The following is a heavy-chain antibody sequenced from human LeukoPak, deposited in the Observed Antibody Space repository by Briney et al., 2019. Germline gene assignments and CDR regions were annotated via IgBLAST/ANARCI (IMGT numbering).Heavy chain of an antibody. D-gene: IGHD3-3*01. CDR1: GFTVSSNY. V-gene: IGHV3-21*01. J-gene: IGHJ6*03. Sequence: GGSLRLSCAASGFTVSSNYMNWVRQAPGKGLEWVSSISSSSSYIYYADSVKGRFTISRDNAKNSLYLQKNSPRAEDTAVYYCARDPDWSGYWNLEGFHYMDVWGKGTTVTVSS. CDR3: ARDPDWSGYWNLEGFHYMDV. CDR2: ISSSSSYI.